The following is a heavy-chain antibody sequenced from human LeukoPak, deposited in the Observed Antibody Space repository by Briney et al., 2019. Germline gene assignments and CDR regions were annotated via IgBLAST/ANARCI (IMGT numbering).Heavy chain of an antibody. CDR1: GGSISRSSYY. Sequence: PSETLSLTCTVSGGSISRSSYYWGWIRQPPGTGLEWIGNIYYAGGTHHSPSLESRVTISVDTSKNQFSLRLTSVTAADTAVYYCARCNYYGSGGYYYYYYMDVWGKGTTVTVSS. J-gene: IGHJ6*03. CDR2: IYYAGGT. CDR3: ARCNYYGSGGYYYYYYMDV. D-gene: IGHD3-10*01. V-gene: IGHV4-39*01.